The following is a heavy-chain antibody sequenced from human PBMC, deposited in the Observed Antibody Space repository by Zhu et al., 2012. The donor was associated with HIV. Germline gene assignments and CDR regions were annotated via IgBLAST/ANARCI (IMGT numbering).Heavy chain of an antibody. CDR2: IYRSGND. D-gene: IGHD5-18*01. CDR3: VRVGYSYGANFDY. J-gene: IGHJ4*02. V-gene: IGHV4-38-2*01. Sequence: QVQLQETGPGLVKPSETLSLTCAVSGYSISSGYYWGWIRQPPGKGLEWIGSIYRSGNDYYNPSLNSRVTITVDTSKNQFSVKLTFVTAADTAVYFCVRVGYSYGANFDYWGQGTLVTVSS. CDR1: GYSISSGYY.